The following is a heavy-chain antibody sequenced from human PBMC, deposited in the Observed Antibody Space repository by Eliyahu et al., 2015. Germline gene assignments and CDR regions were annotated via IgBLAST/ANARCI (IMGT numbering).Heavy chain of an antibody. D-gene: IGHD3-10*01. J-gene: IGHJ6*02. CDR2: IYYSGST. V-gene: IGHV4-39*01. CDR1: GDSISSSRYH. Sequence: QLQLQESGPGLVKPSETLSLTCTVSGDSISSSRYHWDWIRQPPGKGLEWMGSIYYSGSTDYNPSLESRVTISVDMSKNQFSLKLRSVTAADTGVYYCARRRGHYFGMDVWGQGTTVTVSS. CDR3: ARRRGHYFGMDV.